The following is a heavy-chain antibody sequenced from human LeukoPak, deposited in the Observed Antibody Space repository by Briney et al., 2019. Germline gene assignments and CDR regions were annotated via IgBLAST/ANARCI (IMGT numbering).Heavy chain of an antibody. J-gene: IGHJ4*02. Sequence: PGGSLRLSCAASGFTFSSXAMHWVRQAPGKGLEXVAVISYDGSNKYYADSVKGRFTISRDNSKNTLYLQMNSLRAEDTAVYYCAREKLAAAAFDYWGQGTLVTVSS. CDR2: ISYDGSNK. D-gene: IGHD6-13*01. CDR3: AREKLAAAAFDY. V-gene: IGHV3-30-3*01. CDR1: GFTFSSXA.